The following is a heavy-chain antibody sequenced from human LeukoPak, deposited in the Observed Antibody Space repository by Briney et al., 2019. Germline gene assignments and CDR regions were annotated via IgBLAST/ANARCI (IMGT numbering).Heavy chain of an antibody. Sequence: SETLSLTCAVYGGSFSGYYWSWIRQPPGKGLEWIGETNHSGSTNYNPSLKSRVTISVDTSKDQFSLKLSSVTAADTAVYYCARSGGRYWGQGTLVTVSS. J-gene: IGHJ4*02. V-gene: IGHV4-34*01. CDR2: TNHSGST. CDR1: GGSFSGYY. D-gene: IGHD2-15*01. CDR3: ARSGGRY.